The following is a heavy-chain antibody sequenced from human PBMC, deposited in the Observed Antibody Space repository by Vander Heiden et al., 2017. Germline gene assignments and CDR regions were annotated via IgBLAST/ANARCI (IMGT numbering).Heavy chain of an antibody. J-gene: IGHJ4*02. D-gene: IGHD3-10*01. CDR2: ISYDGSNK. V-gene: IGHV3-30*18. Sequence: QVQLVESGGGVVQPGRSLRLSCAASGFTFSSYGMHWVRQAPGKGLEWVAVISYDGSNKYYADSVKGRFTISRDNSKNTLYLEMNSLRAEDTAVYYCAKGSRVSYSYYFDYWGQGTLVTVSS. CDR3: AKGSRVSYSYYFDY. CDR1: GFTFSSYG.